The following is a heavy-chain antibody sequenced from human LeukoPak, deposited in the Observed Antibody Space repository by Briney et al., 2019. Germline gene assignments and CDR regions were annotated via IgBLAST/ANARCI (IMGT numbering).Heavy chain of an antibody. CDR2: IYDSGSA. V-gene: IGHV4-59*01. D-gene: IGHD2-8*01. Sequence: SETLSLTCTVSGGSMSSFYWSWIRQPPGKGLEWIGNIYDSGSANCNPSLQSRVTISLDTSKNEVSLKLSSVTAADMAVYYCARGQGVLDYWGQGTLVTVSS. CDR3: ARGQGVLDY. CDR1: GGSMSSFY. J-gene: IGHJ4*02.